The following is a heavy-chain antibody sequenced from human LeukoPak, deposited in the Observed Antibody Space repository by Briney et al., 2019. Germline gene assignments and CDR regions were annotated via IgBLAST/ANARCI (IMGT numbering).Heavy chain of an antibody. D-gene: IGHD5-18*01. CDR3: ARDGYTYYMDV. Sequence: GGSLRLSCAASGFTFSSHWMYWVRQVPGKGLVWVSRINSAGSSTSNADSVEGRFTTSRDNAENTLYLQMSSLRAEDTAVYYCARDGYTYYMDVWGKGTTVTVSS. CDR1: GFTFSSHW. V-gene: IGHV3-74*01. J-gene: IGHJ6*03. CDR2: INSAGSST.